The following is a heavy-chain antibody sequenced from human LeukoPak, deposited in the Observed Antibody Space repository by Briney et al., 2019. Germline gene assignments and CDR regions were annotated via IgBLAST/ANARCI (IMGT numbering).Heavy chain of an antibody. Sequence: GGSLRLSCAASGFTFSTYAVNWVRQAPGKGLVWVSRIKSDGSTNYADSVKGRFTISRDNAKNTVSLQMNSLRAEDTGVYYCARAPSEIGGYYPEYFRHWGQGTLVTVSS. J-gene: IGHJ1*01. CDR1: GFTFSTYA. CDR3: ARAPSEIGGYYPEYFRH. V-gene: IGHV3-74*01. CDR2: IKSDGST. D-gene: IGHD3-22*01.